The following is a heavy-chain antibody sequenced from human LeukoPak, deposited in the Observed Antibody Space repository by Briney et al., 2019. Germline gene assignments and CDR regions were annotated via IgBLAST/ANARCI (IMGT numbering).Heavy chain of an antibody. Sequence: ASVKVSCKASGYTFTGYYMHWVRQAPGQGLEWMGWINPNSGGTNYAQNFQGRVTITRNTSISTAYMELSSLRSEDTAVYYCARGSFMTSAYYFDYWGQGTLVTVSS. J-gene: IGHJ4*02. D-gene: IGHD3-16*01. CDR2: INPNSGGT. V-gene: IGHV1-2*02. CDR3: ARGSFMTSAYYFDY. CDR1: GYTFTGYY.